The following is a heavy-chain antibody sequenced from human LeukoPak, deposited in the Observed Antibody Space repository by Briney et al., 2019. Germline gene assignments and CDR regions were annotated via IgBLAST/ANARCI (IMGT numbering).Heavy chain of an antibody. J-gene: IGHJ4*02. CDR1: GFTFSSYS. D-gene: IGHD1-20*01. V-gene: IGHV3-21*01. Sequence: PGGSLRLSCAASGFTFSSYSMNWVRQASGKGLEWVSSISSSSTYIYYADSVKGRFTISRDNAKNSLYLQMNSLRAEDTAVYYCARESIIGTTVSYYFDYWGQGTLVTVSS. CDR2: ISSSSTYI. CDR3: ARESIIGTTVSYYFDY.